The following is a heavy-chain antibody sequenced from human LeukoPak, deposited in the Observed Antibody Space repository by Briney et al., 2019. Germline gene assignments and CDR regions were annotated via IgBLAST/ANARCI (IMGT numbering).Heavy chain of an antibody. Sequence: SETLSLTCTVSGGSISSSSYYWGWIRQSPGKGLEWIGSIYYSGNTYYNLSLTTRVTISVDTSRNQFSLKLNSVTAADTAVYYCARLDDRAARIAVGRSSTWSSRRGFDYWGQGTLVTVS. CDR1: GGSISSSSYY. V-gene: IGHV4-39*01. CDR3: ARLDDRAARIAVGRSSTWSSRRGFDY. D-gene: IGHD6-13*01. CDR2: IYYSGNT. J-gene: IGHJ4*02.